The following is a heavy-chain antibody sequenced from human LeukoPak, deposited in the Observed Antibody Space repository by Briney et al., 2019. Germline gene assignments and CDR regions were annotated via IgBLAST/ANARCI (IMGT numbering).Heavy chain of an antibody. V-gene: IGHV3-23*01. D-gene: IGHD6-13*01. CDR3: AKSPGDSSSWSSFDY. CDR1: GFTFSSYA. Sequence: GGSLRLSCAASGFTFSSYAMSWVCQAPGKGLEWVSAISGSGGSTYYADSVKGRFTISRDNSKNTLYLQMNSLRAEDTAVYYCAKSPGDSSSWSSFDYWGQGTLVTVSS. CDR2: ISGSGGST. J-gene: IGHJ4*02.